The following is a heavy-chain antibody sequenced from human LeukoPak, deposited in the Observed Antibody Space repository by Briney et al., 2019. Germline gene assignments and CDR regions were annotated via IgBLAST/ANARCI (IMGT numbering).Heavy chain of an antibody. V-gene: IGHV4-34*01. CDR3: ARVTFNYDSSGYFSADAFDI. CDR1: GGSFSGYF. CDR2: INHSGST. J-gene: IGHJ3*02. Sequence: SETLSLTCAVYGGSFSGYFWSWIRQPPGEGLEWIAEINHSGSTNYNPSLKSRLTISVDTSKNQFSLKLSSVTAADTAVYYCARVTFNYDSSGYFSADAFDIWGQGTMVTVSS. D-gene: IGHD3-22*01.